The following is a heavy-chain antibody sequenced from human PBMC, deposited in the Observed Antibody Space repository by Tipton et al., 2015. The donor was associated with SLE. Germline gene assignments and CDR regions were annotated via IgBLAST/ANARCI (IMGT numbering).Heavy chain of an antibody. CDR2: MYSGGNT. Sequence: SLRLSCAGSGFTFSDYYMSWVRQAPGKGLEWVSVMYSGGNTDYADSVKGRFTISRDNSKNTLYLQMNSLRAEDTAVYYCAKDQEQWLVHYFDSWGQGTLVTVSS. J-gene: IGHJ4*02. CDR3: AKDQEQWLVHYFDS. CDR1: GFTFSDYY. V-gene: IGHV3-66*02. D-gene: IGHD6-19*01.